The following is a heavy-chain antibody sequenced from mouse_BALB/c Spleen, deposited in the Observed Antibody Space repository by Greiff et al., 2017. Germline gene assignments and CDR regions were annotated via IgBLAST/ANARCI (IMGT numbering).Heavy chain of an antibody. V-gene: IGHV3-6*02. D-gene: IGHD2-3*01. CDR2: ISYDGSN. Sequence: VQLKESGPGLVKPSQSLSLTCSVTGYSITSGYYWNWIRQFPGNKLEWMGYISYDGSNNYNPSLKNRISITRDTSKNQFFLKLNSVTTEDTATYYCAREDGYYLAWFAYWGQGTLVTVSA. CDR3: AREDGYYLAWFAY. J-gene: IGHJ3*01. CDR1: GYSITSGYY.